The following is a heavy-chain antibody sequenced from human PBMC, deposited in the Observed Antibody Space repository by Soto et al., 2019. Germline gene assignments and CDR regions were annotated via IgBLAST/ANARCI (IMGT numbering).Heavy chain of an antibody. CDR1: GFTFTSYG. CDR3: VSDRGYGHASVPYS. CDR2: ISYDGGLQ. V-gene: IGHV3-30*03. J-gene: IGHJ4*02. Sequence: QAHLVESGGGVVQPGRSLRLSCAASGFTFTSYGMHWVRQAPGTRLEWVAVISYDGGLQHYADSVKGRFTISRDNSKKLVLLQMKSLRAEDTAVYYCVSDRGYGHASVPYSWGQGTLVSVSS. D-gene: IGHD5-18*01.